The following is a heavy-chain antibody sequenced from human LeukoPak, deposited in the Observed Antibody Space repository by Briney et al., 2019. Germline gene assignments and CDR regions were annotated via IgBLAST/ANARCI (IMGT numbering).Heavy chain of an antibody. D-gene: IGHD3-3*01. CDR2: INHSGST. V-gene: IGHV4-34*01. J-gene: IGHJ6*02. CDR3: ARKVFGVVIIPYYYGMDV. Sequence: SETLSLTCAVYGGSFSGYYWSWIRQPPGKGLEWIGEINHSGSTNYNPSLKSRVTISVDTSKNQFSLKLSSVTAADTAVYYCARKVFGVVIIPYYYGMDVWGQGTTVTVSS. CDR1: GGSFSGYY.